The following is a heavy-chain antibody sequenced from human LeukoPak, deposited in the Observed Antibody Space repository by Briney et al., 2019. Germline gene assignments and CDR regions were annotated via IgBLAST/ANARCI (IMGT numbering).Heavy chain of an antibody. CDR3: ATDGYYYSSYYYMDV. Sequence: GGSLRLSCAASGFTFSSYSMNWVRQAPGKGLEWVTFMRYDGTSKYYVDSPKGRFTISRDISKNTLYLQMNSLRPEDTAVYYCATDGYYYSSYYYMDVWGKGTTVTV. CDR2: MRYDGTSK. J-gene: IGHJ6*03. CDR1: GFTFSSYS. V-gene: IGHV3-30*02. D-gene: IGHD3-22*01.